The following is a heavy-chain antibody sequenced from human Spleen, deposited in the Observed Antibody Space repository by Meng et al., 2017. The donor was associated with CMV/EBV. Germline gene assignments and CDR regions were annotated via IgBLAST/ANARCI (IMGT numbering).Heavy chain of an antibody. J-gene: IGHJ1*01. V-gene: IGHV3-20*04. CDR3: ARGVIAAAGTIYEYFQH. CDR2: INWNGGST. CDR1: GFIFDDYG. Sequence: GESLKISCAASGFIFDDYGMSWVRQAPGKGLEWVSGINWNGGSTGYADSVKGRFTISRDNARNSLYLQMNSLRAEDTALYYCARGVIAAAGTIYEYFQHWGQGTLVTVSS. D-gene: IGHD6-13*01.